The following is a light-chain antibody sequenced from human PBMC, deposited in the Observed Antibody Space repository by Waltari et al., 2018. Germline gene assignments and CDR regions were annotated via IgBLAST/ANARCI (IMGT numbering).Light chain of an antibody. V-gene: IGKV4-1*01. Sequence: DIVMTQSPDSLAVSLGERATINCKSSQTVLYSSNKKNYLAWFPQKPGQPPKLLIYWASTRESGVPDRFNGSGSGTDFTLTINSLQAEDVAVYYCQQYYGSPLTFGGGTKVEIK. CDR2: WAS. J-gene: IGKJ4*01. CDR1: QTVLYSSNKKNY. CDR3: QQYYGSPLT.